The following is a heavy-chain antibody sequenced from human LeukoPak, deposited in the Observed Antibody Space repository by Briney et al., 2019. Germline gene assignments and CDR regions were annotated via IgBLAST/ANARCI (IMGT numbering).Heavy chain of an antibody. V-gene: IGHV5-51*01. CDR2: IYPGDSDP. D-gene: IGHD6-13*01. Sequence: GESLKISCETSGYSFTSYWIAWVRQMPGKGLEWMGIIYPGDSDPRYSPSFQGQVTISADKSISTAYLQWSSLKASDSAMYYCARHGLGSSWFGFDYWGQGTLVTVSS. CDR1: GYSFTSYW. CDR3: ARHGLGSSWFGFDY. J-gene: IGHJ4*02.